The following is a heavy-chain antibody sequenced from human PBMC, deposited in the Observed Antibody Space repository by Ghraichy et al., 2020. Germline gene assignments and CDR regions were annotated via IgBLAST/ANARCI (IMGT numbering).Heavy chain of an antibody. J-gene: IGHJ4*02. CDR1: GFTFDDYT. Sequence: LSLTCAASGFTFDDYTMHWVRQAPGKGLEWVSLISWDGGSTYYADSVKGRFTISRDNSKNSLYLQMNSLRTEDTALYYCAKDMENGITGSTDYWGQGTLVTVSS. V-gene: IGHV3-43*01. D-gene: IGHD1-20*01. CDR2: ISWDGGST. CDR3: AKDMENGITGSTDY.